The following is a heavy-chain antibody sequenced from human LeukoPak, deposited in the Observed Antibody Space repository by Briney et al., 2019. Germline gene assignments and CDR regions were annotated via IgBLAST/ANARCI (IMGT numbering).Heavy chain of an antibody. J-gene: IGHJ6*02. D-gene: IGHD4-23*01. CDR2: ISSSSSTI. Sequence: PGGSLRLSCAASGFTFSSYSMNWVRQAPGKGLEWVSYISSSSSTIYYADSVKGRFTISRDNAKNSLYLQMNSLRAEDTAVYYCARAVTRYYYYGMDVWGQGTTVTVSS. V-gene: IGHV3-48*04. CDR3: ARAVTRYYYYGMDV. CDR1: GFTFSSYS.